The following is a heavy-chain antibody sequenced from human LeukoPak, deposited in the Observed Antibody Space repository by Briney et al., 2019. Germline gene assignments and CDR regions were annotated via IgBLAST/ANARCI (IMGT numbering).Heavy chain of an antibody. D-gene: IGHD4-17*01. CDR1: RGSISSYY. Sequence: SETLSLTCTVSRGSISSYYWSWIRQPPGKGREWIGYTYYSGSTNYNPSLKSRVTISVDTSKNQFSLKLSSVTAADTAEYYCANDYGDSDYWGQGTLVTLSS. CDR3: ANDYGDSDY. V-gene: IGHV4-59*01. CDR2: TYYSGST. J-gene: IGHJ4*02.